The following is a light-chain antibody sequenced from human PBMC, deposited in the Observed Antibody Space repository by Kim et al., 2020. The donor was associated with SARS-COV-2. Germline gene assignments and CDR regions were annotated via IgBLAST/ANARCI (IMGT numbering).Light chain of an antibody. CDR2: DVS. Sequence: GQSITSSCTGTNNDVGGYNYVSWYQQHPGKAPKFMIYDVSKRPSGVSDRFSGSKSGNTASLTIYGLQAEDEAEYYCTSYTRSDTWVFGGGTQLTVL. J-gene: IGLJ3*02. CDR1: NNDVGGYNY. V-gene: IGLV2-14*03. CDR3: TSYTRSDTWV.